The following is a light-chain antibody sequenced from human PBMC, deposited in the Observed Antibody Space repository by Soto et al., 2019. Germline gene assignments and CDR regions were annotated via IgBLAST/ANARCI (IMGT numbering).Light chain of an antibody. CDR1: QSVTANY. Sequence: EIAMTQSPGTLSLSPGERATLSCRASQSVTANYLAWYQQKPGQAPRLLIYAASSGATGVPDRFSGSGSGTDFTLTISRLEPEDFAVYYCLQYSVSLLTFGHGTKVDIK. CDR3: LQYSVSLLT. J-gene: IGKJ1*01. V-gene: IGKV3-20*01. CDR2: AAS.